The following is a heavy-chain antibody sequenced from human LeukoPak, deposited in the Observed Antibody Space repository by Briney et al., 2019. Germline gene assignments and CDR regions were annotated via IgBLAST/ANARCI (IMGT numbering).Heavy chain of an antibody. CDR2: IYYSGST. J-gene: IGHJ3*02. Sequence: SETLSLTCTVSGGSISSSSYCWGWIRQPPGKGLEWIGTIYYSGSTYYNPSLKSRVTISVDTSKNQFSLKLSSVTAADTAVYYCARARGTYSHDAFDIWGQGTMVTVSS. CDR1: GGSISSSSYC. D-gene: IGHD1-26*01. V-gene: IGHV4-39*01. CDR3: ARARGTYSHDAFDI.